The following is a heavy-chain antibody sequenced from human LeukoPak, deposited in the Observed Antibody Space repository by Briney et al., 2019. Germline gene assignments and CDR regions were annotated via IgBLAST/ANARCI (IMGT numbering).Heavy chain of an antibody. CDR3: ARVLIRGDEIDY. J-gene: IGHJ4*02. V-gene: IGHV5-51*01. D-gene: IGHD2-21*01. CDR1: GYSFTTYW. CDR2: IYPGDSDT. Sequence: HGESLKISCKSSGYSFTTYWIAWVRQMPEKGLEWMGIIYPGDSDTRYSPSFQGQVTISADKSISTAYLQWTSLKASDSAMYYCARVLIRGDEIDYWGQGTLVTVSS.